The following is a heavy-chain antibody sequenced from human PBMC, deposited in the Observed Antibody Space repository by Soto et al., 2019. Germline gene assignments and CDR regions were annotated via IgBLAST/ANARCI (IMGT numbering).Heavy chain of an antibody. J-gene: IGHJ4*02. V-gene: IGHV3-21*01. Sequence: PGGSLRLSCAASGFTFSSYTMTWVRQAPGKGLEWVSSISSSSDYIYYADSVKGRCTISRDNAKNSLYLQMNSLRAEDTAVYYCGRVDTATVDDWGQGTLVTVAS. CDR1: GFTFSSYT. CDR3: GRVDTATVDD. CDR2: ISSSSDYI. D-gene: IGHD5-18*01.